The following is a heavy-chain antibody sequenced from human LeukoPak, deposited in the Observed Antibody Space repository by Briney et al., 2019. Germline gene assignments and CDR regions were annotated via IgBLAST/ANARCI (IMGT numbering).Heavy chain of an antibody. D-gene: IGHD2-15*01. J-gene: IGHJ4*02. V-gene: IGHV4-4*07. Sequence: SETLSLTCTVSGGSISSYYWSWSRQPAGKGLEWIGRIYTSGSTNYNPSLKSRVTMSVDTSKNQFSLKLSSVTAADTAVYYCARDSVVVGIGYYFDYWGQGTLDTVSS. CDR1: GGSISSYY. CDR2: IYTSGST. CDR3: ARDSVVVGIGYYFDY.